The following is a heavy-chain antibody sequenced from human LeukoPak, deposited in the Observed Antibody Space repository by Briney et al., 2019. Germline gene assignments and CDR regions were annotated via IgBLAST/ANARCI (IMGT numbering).Heavy chain of an antibody. CDR3: ARRYCSSTSCLIDY. Sequence: GGSLRHSCAASGFTFCSYEMNWVRQAPGKGLEWVSYISSSGTTMYSADSVKGRFTISRDNAKNSLYLQMNRLRAEDTAVYYCARRYCSSTSCLIDYWGEGTLVTVSS. CDR2: ISSSGTTM. J-gene: IGHJ4*02. CDR1: GFTFCSYE. V-gene: IGHV3-48*03. D-gene: IGHD2-2*01.